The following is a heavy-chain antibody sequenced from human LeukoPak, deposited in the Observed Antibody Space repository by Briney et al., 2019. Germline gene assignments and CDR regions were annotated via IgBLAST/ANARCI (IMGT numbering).Heavy chain of an antibody. J-gene: IGHJ5*02. V-gene: IGHV3-48*03. CDR3: AKERGSSSWYNWFDP. Sequence: GGSLRLSCAASGFAFISSEMNWVRQAPGKGLEWVSHINSGGTTMYNADAVKGRFTISRDNSKNTLYLQMNSLRAEDTAVYYCAKERGSSSWYNWFDPWGQGTLVTVSS. CDR1: GFAFISSE. CDR2: INSGGTTM. D-gene: IGHD6-13*01.